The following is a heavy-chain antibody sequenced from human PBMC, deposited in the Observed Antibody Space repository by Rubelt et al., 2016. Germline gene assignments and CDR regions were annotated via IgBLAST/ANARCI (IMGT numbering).Heavy chain of an antibody. J-gene: IGHJ6*02. Sequence: EVQLVESGGGLIQPGGSLRLSCAASGFTVSSNYMSWVRQAPGKGLEWVSVIYSGGSTYYADSVKGRFTISRDNSKNTLELKLHSRRVEDTAVYYCAKDESYYGIDVWGQGTTVTVSS. CDR1: GFTVSSNY. CDR3: AKDESYYGIDV. CDR2: IYSGGST. V-gene: IGHV3-53*01.